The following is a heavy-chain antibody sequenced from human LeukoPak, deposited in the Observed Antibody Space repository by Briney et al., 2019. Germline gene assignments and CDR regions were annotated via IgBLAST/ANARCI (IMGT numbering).Heavy chain of an antibody. J-gene: IGHJ4*02. CDR2: ISGSGGST. D-gene: IGHD3-3*01. CDR1: GFTFSSYA. Sequence: GGSLRLSCAASGFTFSSYAMSWVRQAPGKGLEWVSAISGSGGSTYYADSVKGRFTISRDNSKNTLYLQMNSLRAEDTAVYYCAKVDYDFWSGYPGGPDYWGQGTPITVSS. CDR3: AKVDYDFWSGYPGGPDY. V-gene: IGHV3-23*01.